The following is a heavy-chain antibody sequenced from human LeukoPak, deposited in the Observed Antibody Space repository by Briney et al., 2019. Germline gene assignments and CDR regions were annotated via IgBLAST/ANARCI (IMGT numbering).Heavy chain of an antibody. Sequence: PGGSLRLSCAASGFTFSSYAMSWVRQAPGKGLEWVSDISGSGGSTYYADSVKGRFTISRDNSKNTLYLQMNSLRAEDTAVYYCAKAPVGASGYFDYWGQGTLVTVSS. CDR3: AKAPVGASGYFDY. D-gene: IGHD1-26*01. CDR1: GFTFSSYA. V-gene: IGHV3-23*01. CDR2: ISGSGGST. J-gene: IGHJ4*02.